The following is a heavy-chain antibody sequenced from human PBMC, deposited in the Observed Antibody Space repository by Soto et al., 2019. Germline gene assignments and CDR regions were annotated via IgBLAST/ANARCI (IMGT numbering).Heavy chain of an antibody. D-gene: IGHD1-1*01. Sequence: QVQLQESGPGLVKPSETLSLTCTVSGGSISSYYWGWIRQPPGKGLEWIGYIFYSGSTKYNPSLQSRITIAVDTSKNHFSLKVTSVTAADTAVYFCARHYPTGNNLNYFDYWGRGALVTVSS. J-gene: IGHJ4*02. CDR3: ARHYPTGNNLNYFDY. CDR1: GGSISSYY. V-gene: IGHV4-59*08. CDR2: IFYSGST.